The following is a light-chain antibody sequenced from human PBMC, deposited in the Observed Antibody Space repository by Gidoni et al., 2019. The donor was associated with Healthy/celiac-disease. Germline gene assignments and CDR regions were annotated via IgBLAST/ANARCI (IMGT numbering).Light chain of an antibody. V-gene: IGKV1-5*03. CDR3: QHPGT. J-gene: IGKJ1*01. CDR1: QSISSW. CDR2: KAS. Sequence: DIQMTPSPSTLSASVGDRVTITCLASQSISSWLAWYQQKPGKAPKLLIYKASSLERGVPSRFSGSGSGKEFTLTISRLQPDDFATYYCQHPGTFGQGTKVEIK.